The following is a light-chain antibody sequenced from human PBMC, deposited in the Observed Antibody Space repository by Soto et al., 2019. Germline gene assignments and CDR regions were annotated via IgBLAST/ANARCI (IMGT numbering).Light chain of an antibody. Sequence: QSVLTQPPSTSGTPGQIVTISCSGSSSNIGSNTVNWYQQLPGTAPKLLIYSNNQQPSGVPDRFSGSKSGTSASLAISGLQSEDEADYYCAAWDDSLNGPVFGTGTKVTVL. CDR1: SSNIGSNT. J-gene: IGLJ1*01. CDR2: SNN. CDR3: AAWDDSLNGPV. V-gene: IGLV1-44*01.